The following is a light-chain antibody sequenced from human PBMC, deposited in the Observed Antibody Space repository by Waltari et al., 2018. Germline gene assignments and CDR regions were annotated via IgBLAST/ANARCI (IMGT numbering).Light chain of an antibody. CDR2: QDD. CDR1: ELGHNY. V-gene: IGLV3-1*01. J-gene: IGLJ1*01. CDR3: QTWDTNTAV. Sequence: SYELTQPASVSVSPGQTATIPCSGLELGHNYTSWYQQKPGQSPVLVMYQDDKRPSGIPERFSGSSSENTATLTISGTQPVDEADYYCQTWDTNTAVFGTGTTVNVL.